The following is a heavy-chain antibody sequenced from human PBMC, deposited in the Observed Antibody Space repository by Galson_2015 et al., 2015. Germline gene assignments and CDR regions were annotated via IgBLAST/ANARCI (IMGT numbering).Heavy chain of an antibody. D-gene: IGHD3-22*01. CDR2: IGDSGANT. CDR3: AKDRYYYDTSSYRGWDY. Sequence: SLRLSCAVSGFTFSSYAMGWVRQAPGTGLEGVSSIGDSGANTKYADSVKGRFTISRDNSKNTLYLQMNSLKAEDTAVYFCAKDRYYYDTSSYRGWDYWGQGILVTVSS. V-gene: IGHV3-23*01. J-gene: IGHJ4*02. CDR1: GFTFSSYA.